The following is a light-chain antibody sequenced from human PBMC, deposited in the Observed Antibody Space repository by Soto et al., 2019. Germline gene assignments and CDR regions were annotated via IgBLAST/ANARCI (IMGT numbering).Light chain of an antibody. CDR3: SSYTSSSTLV. CDR2: EVS. J-gene: IGLJ1*01. CDR1: SSDVGGYNY. Sequence: QSALTQPASVSGSPGQSITISCTGTSSDVGGYNYVSWYQQHPGKAPKLMIYEVSNRPSGFSNRFSGSKSGNTASLTISGLQTEDEADYYCSSYTSSSTLVFGTGTQLTVL. V-gene: IGLV2-14*01.